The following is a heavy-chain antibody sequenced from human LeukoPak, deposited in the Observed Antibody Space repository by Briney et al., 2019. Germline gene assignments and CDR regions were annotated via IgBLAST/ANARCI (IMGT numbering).Heavy chain of an antibody. CDR1: GFNFTYAW. D-gene: IGHD3-16*01. Sequence: GGSLRLSCAASGFNFTYAWMSWVRQAPGKGLEWVGRIKSKTDGGTKDYAAPVKGRFTLSRDDSKNTFYLQMNSLKTEDTAIYYCTTFTAHADYWGQGTLVTVSS. CDR2: IKSKTDGGTK. V-gene: IGHV3-15*01. J-gene: IGHJ4*02. CDR3: TTFTAHADY.